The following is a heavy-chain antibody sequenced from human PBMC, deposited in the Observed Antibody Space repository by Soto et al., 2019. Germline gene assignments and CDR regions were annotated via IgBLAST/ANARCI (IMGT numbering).Heavy chain of an antibody. CDR1: GFTFSSYW. Sequence: EVQLVESGGGLVQPGGSLTLSCAASGFTFSSYWMHWVRQVPGKGVVWVSRINPDGRGTNYADSVKGRFTISRDNAKSTLYLQMNSLRPEDTAVYYCARVGQGAWYFDLWGSGTLVTVSS. CDR2: INPDGRGT. V-gene: IGHV3-74*01. D-gene: IGHD3-16*01. J-gene: IGHJ2*01. CDR3: ARVGQGAWYFDL.